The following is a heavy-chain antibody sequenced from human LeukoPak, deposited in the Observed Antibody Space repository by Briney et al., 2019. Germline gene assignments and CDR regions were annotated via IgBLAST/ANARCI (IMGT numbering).Heavy chain of an antibody. D-gene: IGHD6-13*01. J-gene: IGHJ1*01. CDR3: ARSDVSSSWYEYFQH. Sequence: ASVKVSCKASGYTFTGYYMHWVRQAPGQGLEWMGWINPNSGGTNYAQKFQGRVTITADESTSTAYMELSSLRSEDTAVYYCARSDVSSSWYEYFQHWGQGTLVTVSS. CDR1: GYTFTGYY. CDR2: INPNSGGT. V-gene: IGHV1-2*02.